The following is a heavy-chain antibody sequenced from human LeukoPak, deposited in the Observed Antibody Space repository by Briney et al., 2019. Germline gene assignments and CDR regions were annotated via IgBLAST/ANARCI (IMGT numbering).Heavy chain of an antibody. D-gene: IGHD4-11*01. CDR3: AKEGIARTTVTNYYYGMDV. J-gene: IGHJ6*02. V-gene: IGHV3-30*18. CDR2: ISYDGSNK. CDR1: GFTFSSYG. Sequence: GGSLRLSCAASGFTFSSYGMHWVRQAPGKGLEWVAVISYDGSNKYYADSVKGRFTISRDNSKNTLYLQMNSLRAEDTAVYYCAKEGIARTTVTNYYYGMDVWGQGTTVTVSS.